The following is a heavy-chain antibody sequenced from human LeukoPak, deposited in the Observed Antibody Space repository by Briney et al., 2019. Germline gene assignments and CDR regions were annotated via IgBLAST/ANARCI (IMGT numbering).Heavy chain of an antibody. J-gene: IGHJ4*02. V-gene: IGHV3-21*01. CDR3: AREQGYYYDSSGYLFDY. Sequence: GGSLRLSCAASGFTFSSYSMNWVRQAPGKGLEWVSSISSSSSYIYYADSVMGRFTISRDNAKNSLYLQMNSLRAEDTAVYYCAREQGYYYDSSGYLFDYWGQGTLVTVSS. CDR2: ISSSSSYI. CDR1: GFTFSSYS. D-gene: IGHD3-22*01.